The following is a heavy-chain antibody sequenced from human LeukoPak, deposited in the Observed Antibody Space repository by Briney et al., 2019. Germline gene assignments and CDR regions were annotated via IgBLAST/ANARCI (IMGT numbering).Heavy chain of an antibody. CDR1: GFTFSSYS. V-gene: IGHV3-21*01. J-gene: IGHJ4*02. Sequence: PGGSLRLSCAASGFTFSSYSMNWVRQAPGKGLEWVSSISSSSSYIYYADSVKGRFTISRDNAKNSLYLQMNSLRAEDTAVYYRARDKSMITFGGVIAKSIFDYWGQGTLVSVSS. D-gene: IGHD3-16*02. CDR3: ARDKSMITFGGVIAKSIFDY. CDR2: ISSSSSYI.